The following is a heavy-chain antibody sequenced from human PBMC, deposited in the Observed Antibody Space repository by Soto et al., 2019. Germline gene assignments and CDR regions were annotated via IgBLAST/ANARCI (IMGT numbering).Heavy chain of an antibody. J-gene: IGHJ4*02. CDR1: GGSISSSSYY. CDR3: VRLPSSGWYRGALDY. V-gene: IGHV4-39*01. Sequence: PSETLSLTCTVPGGSISSSSYYWGWIRQPPGKGLEWIGSIYYSGSTYYNPSLKSRVTISVDTSKNQFSLKLSSVTAADTAVYYCVRLPSSGWYRGALDYWGQGTLVTVSS. CDR2: IYYSGST. D-gene: IGHD6-19*01.